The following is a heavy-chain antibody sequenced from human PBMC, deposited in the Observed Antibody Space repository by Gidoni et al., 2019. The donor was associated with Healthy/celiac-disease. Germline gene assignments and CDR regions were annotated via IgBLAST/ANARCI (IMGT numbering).Heavy chain of an antibody. CDR2: ISWNSGSI. D-gene: IGHD1-26*01. CDR3: AKVHIVGATRGYFDY. J-gene: IGHJ4*02. V-gene: IGHV3-9*01. CDR1: GFTVDDYA. Sequence: EVQLVESGGGLVQPGRSLRLSCAASGFTVDDYAMHSVRQAPGKGLEWVSGISWNSGSIGYADSVKGRFTISRDNSKNSLYLQMNSLRAEDTALYYCAKVHIVGATRGYFDYWGQGTLVTVSS.